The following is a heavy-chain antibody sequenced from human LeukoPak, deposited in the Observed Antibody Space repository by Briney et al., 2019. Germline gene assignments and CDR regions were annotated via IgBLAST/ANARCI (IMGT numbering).Heavy chain of an antibody. CDR3: AKEYSNDPGGIYYYYYMDV. Sequence: GGSLRLSCAASGFTFSSYGMHWVRQAPGKGLEWVAFIRYDGSNKYYADSVKGRFTISRDNSKNTLYLQMNSLRAEDTAVYYCAKEYSNDPGGIYYYYYMDVWGKGTTVTVS. V-gene: IGHV3-30*02. CDR1: GFTFSSYG. J-gene: IGHJ6*03. CDR2: IRYDGSNK. D-gene: IGHD4-11*01.